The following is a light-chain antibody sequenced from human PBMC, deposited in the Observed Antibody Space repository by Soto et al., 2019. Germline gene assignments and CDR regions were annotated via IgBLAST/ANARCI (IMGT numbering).Light chain of an antibody. CDR1: QSVSSY. V-gene: IGKV3-20*01. J-gene: IGKJ1*01. CDR2: GAS. Sequence: EILLTQSPSTLTLSPGERATLSCRASQSVSSYLAWYQQKPGQAPRLLIYGASNGATGIPDRFSGSGSGTDFTLTISRLEPEDFAVYYCQQYGSSGTFGQGTKVDIK. CDR3: QQYGSSGT.